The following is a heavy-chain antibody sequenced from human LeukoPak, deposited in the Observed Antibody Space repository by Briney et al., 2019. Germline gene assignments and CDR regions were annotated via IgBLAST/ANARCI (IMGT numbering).Heavy chain of an antibody. V-gene: IGHV3-7*01. CDR3: ARVSSSGWDYYYYYYMDV. D-gene: IGHD6-19*01. CDR1: GFIFTSYW. CDR2: IKQDGSEK. Sequence: PGGSLRLSCAASGFIFTSYWMSWVRQAPGKGLEWVANIKQDGSEKYYVDSVKGRFTISRDNAKNSLYLQMNSLRADDTAVYHCARVSSSGWDYYYYYYMDVWGKGTTVTVSS. J-gene: IGHJ6*03.